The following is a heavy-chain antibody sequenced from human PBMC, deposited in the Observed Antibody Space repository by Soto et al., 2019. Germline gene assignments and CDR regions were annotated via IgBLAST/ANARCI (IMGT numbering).Heavy chain of an antibody. CDR2: IAAYNGDT. CDR1: GYTFRNFG. V-gene: IGHV1-18*01. CDR3: ARDRGTYFDY. Sequence: QVPLVQSGAEVKKPGASVRVSYKASGYTFRNFGYSWLRRAPGQRPEWMGWIAAYNGDTNFAPSLRGRLTMTTDTSTTTVYMELNSLTSDDTAVYYCARDRGTYFDYWGQGTLVTVSS. J-gene: IGHJ4*02.